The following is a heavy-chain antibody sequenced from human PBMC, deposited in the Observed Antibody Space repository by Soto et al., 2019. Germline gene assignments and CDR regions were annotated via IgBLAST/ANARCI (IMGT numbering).Heavy chain of an antibody. Sequence: EVQLVESGGGLVQPGGSLRLSCAASGFTFSNAWMTWVRQAPGKGLEWVADIKYDGSEKYHVDSVKGRFIISRDNAQNSLYLEMNSLRAEDTAVYYCVRDFKSPLGGAWYDGLDIWGQGTTVTVSS. V-gene: IGHV3-7*03. J-gene: IGHJ3*02. CDR1: GFTFSNAW. CDR2: IKYDGSEK. CDR3: VRDFKSPLGGAWYDGLDI. D-gene: IGHD2-21*02.